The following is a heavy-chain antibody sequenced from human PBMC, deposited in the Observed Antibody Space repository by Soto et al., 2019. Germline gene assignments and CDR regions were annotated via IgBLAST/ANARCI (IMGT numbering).Heavy chain of an antibody. J-gene: IGHJ3*02. CDR1: GGTFSSYA. CDR3: ARCRSDYFDSSGYYSAFDI. Sequence: QVQLVQSGAEVKKPGSSVKVSCKASGGTFSSYAISWVRQAPGQGLEWMGGIIPIFGIANYAQKFQGRVTIPADIPRSPAYIDLSSLRSEDTAVYYCARCRSDYFDSSGYYSAFDIWGQGTMVNVSS. CDR2: IIPIFGIA. D-gene: IGHD3-22*01. V-gene: IGHV1-69*17.